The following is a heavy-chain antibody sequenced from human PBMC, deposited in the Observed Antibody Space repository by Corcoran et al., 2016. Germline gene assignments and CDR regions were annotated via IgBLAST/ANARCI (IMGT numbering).Heavy chain of an antibody. CDR2: IYNSGRT. D-gene: IGHD3-3*01. Sequence: QVQLQESGPGLVKPSETLSLTCNVSGGSVSSCSYYWSWIRQPPGNGLEWIGYIYNSGRTNYNPSLMSPDTIAVDTSKNQFSLELSSVTASDTAVYYGARTHDFWSGYLFDIWGQGTMVTVSS. CDR3: ARTHDFWSGYLFDI. J-gene: IGHJ3*02. CDR1: GGSVSSCSYY. V-gene: IGHV4-61*01.